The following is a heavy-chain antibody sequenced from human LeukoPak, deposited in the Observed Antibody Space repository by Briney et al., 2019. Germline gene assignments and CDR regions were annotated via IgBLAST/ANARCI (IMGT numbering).Heavy chain of an antibody. D-gene: IGHD2-8*01. J-gene: IGHJ4*02. CDR1: GFNFGTCS. CDR3: AREMAV. V-gene: IGHV3-33*01. Sequence: GGSLRLSCAASGFNFGTCSMHWARQAPGKGLEWVAVIWYDGSNEDYVDSVKGRFTISRDNSKNTLYLQMNSLRAEDTAVYYCAREMAVWGQGALVTVSS. CDR2: IWYDGSNE.